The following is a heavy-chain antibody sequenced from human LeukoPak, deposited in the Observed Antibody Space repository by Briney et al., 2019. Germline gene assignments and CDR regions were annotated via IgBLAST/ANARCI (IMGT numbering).Heavy chain of an antibody. D-gene: IGHD3-16*01. V-gene: IGHV3-11*01. CDR1: GFTFSDYY. Sequence: GGSLRLSCAASGFTFSDYYMGWIRQAPGKGLEWVSYISSSGSTIYYADSVKGRFTISRDNAKNSLYLQMNSLRAEDTAVYYCARDYMGELIVFDYWGQGTLVTVSS. CDR2: ISSSGSTI. J-gene: IGHJ4*02. CDR3: ARDYMGELIVFDY.